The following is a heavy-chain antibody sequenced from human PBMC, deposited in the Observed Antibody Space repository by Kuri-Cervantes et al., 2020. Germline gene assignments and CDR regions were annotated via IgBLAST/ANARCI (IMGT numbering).Heavy chain of an antibody. CDR1: GAFVSGGSYY. V-gene: IGHV4-61*01. Sequence: GSLRLSCSVSGAFVSGGSYYWSWIRQPPGKGLEWIGYVYYSGSTKYNPSLKSRVTISVDTSKNQFSLKLTSVTGADTAVYYCARVLGWFDPWGQGTLVTVSS. CDR2: VYYSGST. CDR3: ARVLGWFDP. J-gene: IGHJ5*02.